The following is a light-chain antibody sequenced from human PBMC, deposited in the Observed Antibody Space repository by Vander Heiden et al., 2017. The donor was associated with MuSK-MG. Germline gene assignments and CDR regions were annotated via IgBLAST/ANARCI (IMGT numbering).Light chain of an antibody. V-gene: IGLV1-36*01. CDR1: SSNIGKNA. CDR3: ATWDSGLNGYV. J-gene: IGLJ1*01. Sequence: QSVLTQPPSVSEAPGQRVTISWSGSSSNIGKNAVNWYQHIPGRAPKVLVYYDDLGPSGVSSRFSASKSGTSASLAISGLQSEEEAEYYCATWDSGLNGYVFGSGTTVTVL. CDR2: YDD.